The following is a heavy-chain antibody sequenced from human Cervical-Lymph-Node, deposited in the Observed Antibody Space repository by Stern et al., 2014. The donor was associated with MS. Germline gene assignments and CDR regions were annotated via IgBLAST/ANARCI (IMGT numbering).Heavy chain of an antibody. D-gene: IGHD3-10*01. V-gene: IGHV5-51*01. CDR2: IYPGDSEA. J-gene: IGHJ6*02. CDR1: GYTFTNYW. Sequence: DQLVQSVAEVKKPGESLKISCKGSGYTFTNYWIGWVRQMPAKGLEWMGIIYPGDSEARYSPCLQGQVTISVDKSISTAYLQWTSLKASDTAIYYCAREGSLCFGETCFYHGMDVWGQGTTVTVSS. CDR3: AREGSLCFGETCFYHGMDV.